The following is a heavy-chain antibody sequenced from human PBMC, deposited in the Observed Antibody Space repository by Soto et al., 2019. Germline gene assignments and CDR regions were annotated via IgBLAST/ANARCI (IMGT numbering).Heavy chain of an antibody. D-gene: IGHD2-2*03. V-gene: IGHV1-8*01. Sequence: ASVKVSCKASGYTFTSYYINWVRQATGQGLEGMGRMNPNSGNTGYAQKFQGRVTMTRNTSISTAYMELSSLRSEDTVVYYCARRPGYCSSTSCYRPLDYWGQGTLVTVSS. CDR3: ARRPGYCSSTSCYRPLDY. J-gene: IGHJ4*02. CDR1: GYTFTSYY. CDR2: MNPNSGNT.